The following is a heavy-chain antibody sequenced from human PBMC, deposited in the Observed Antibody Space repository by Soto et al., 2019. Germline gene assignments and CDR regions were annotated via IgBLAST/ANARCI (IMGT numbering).Heavy chain of an antibody. Sequence: QVHLVQSGGEVKKSGASVKVSCKASGYTFTSHSIHWVRQAPGQRLEWLGWINAGNGDTKYSQKFQGRVTSTRDTSAITSYMEMSTLTSEDTALYYCARSITMLRGAKYYFDYWGQGTLVTVSS. CDR3: ARSITMLRGAKYYFDY. CDR1: GYTFTSHS. V-gene: IGHV1-3*01. J-gene: IGHJ4*02. CDR2: INAGNGDT. D-gene: IGHD3-10*01.